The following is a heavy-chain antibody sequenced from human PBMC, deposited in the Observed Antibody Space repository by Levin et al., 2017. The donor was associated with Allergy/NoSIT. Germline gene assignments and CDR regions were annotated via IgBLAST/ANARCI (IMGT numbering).Heavy chain of an antibody. D-gene: IGHD5-12*01. J-gene: IGHJ3*02. Sequence: GSLRLSCTVSGGSISSYYWSWIRQPPGKGLEWIGYIYYSGSTNYNPSLKSRVTISVDTSKNQFSLKLSSVTAADTAVYYCARGVATIGDDAFDIWGQGTMVTVSS. CDR3: ARGVATIGDDAFDI. CDR2: IYYSGST. V-gene: IGHV4-59*01. CDR1: GGSISSYY.